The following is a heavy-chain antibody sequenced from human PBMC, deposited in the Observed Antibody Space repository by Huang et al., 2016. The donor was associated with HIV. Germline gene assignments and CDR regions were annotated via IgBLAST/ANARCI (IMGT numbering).Heavy chain of an antibody. J-gene: IGHJ5*02. D-gene: IGHD3-10*01. V-gene: IGHV1-18*04. Sequence: QVQLVQSGAEVKKPGASVKVSCKASGYTFTSYGISWVRQATGQGLEGMGWISAYNGNTNDAQKLQGRFTRTTDTSTSTAYMELRSLRSDDTAVYYCARGYYYGSGSQRFDPWGQGTLVTVSS. CDR3: ARGYYYGSGSQRFDP. CDR1: GYTFTSYG. CDR2: ISAYNGNT.